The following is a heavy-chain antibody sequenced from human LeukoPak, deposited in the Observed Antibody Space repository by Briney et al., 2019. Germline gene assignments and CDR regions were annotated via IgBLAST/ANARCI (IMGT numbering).Heavy chain of an antibody. Sequence: GASVKVSCKASGGTFSSYAISWVRQAPGQGLEWMGGIIPIFGTANYAQKFQGRVTITADESTSTAYMELSSLRSEDTAVYYCARDRFSKRPVWSGYNDYYGMDVWGQGTTVTVSS. CDR1: GGTFSSYA. V-gene: IGHV1-69*13. J-gene: IGHJ6*02. CDR2: IIPIFGTA. CDR3: ARDRFSKRPVWSGYNDYYGMDV. D-gene: IGHD3-3*01.